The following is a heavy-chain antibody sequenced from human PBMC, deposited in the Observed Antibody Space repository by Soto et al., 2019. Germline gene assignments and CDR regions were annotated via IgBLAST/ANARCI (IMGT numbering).Heavy chain of an antibody. Sequence: QVQLVESGGGVVQPGMSLRLSCAASGFTFRSSGMHWVRQAPGKGLEWVAVMSHDGSNKFHAESVTGRFTISRGNSMKSLYLQMNSLRAEDTAVYYCAKDLSIGGNECVDYSYGMDVWGQGATVTVSS. CDR3: AKDLSIGGNECVDYSYGMDV. J-gene: IGHJ6*02. V-gene: IGHV3-30*18. CDR1: GFTFRSSG. D-gene: IGHD2-15*01. CDR2: MSHDGSNK.